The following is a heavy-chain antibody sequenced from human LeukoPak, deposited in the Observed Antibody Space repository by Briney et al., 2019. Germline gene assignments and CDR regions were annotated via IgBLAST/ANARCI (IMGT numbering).Heavy chain of an antibody. CDR3: ARTSPGVPFDY. V-gene: IGHV2-26*01. J-gene: IGHJ4*02. CDR2: ICSNDEK. D-gene: IGHD7-27*01. CDR1: GFSLSNARMG. Sequence: SGPTLVKPTETLTLTCTVSGFSLSNARMGVSWIRQPPGKALEWLAHICSNDEKSYSTSLKSRLTISKDTSKSQVVLTMTNMDPVVTATYYCARTSPGVPFDYWGQGTLVTVSS.